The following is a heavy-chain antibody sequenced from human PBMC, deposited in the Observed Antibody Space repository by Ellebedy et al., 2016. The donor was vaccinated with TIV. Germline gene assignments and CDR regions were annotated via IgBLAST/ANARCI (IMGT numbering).Heavy chain of an antibody. CDR1: GFTFSSYS. D-gene: IGHD5-18*01. CDR2: ISSSSTYI. V-gene: IGHV3-21*01. J-gene: IGHJ1*01. Sequence: PGGSLRLSCAASGFTFSSYSMNWVRQAPGKGLEWVAAISSSSTYIYYADSVRGRFAISRDNAKNALYLEMNSLRAEDTALYYCARSVDTALVEHFQHWGQGTLVTVSS. CDR3: ARSVDTALVEHFQH.